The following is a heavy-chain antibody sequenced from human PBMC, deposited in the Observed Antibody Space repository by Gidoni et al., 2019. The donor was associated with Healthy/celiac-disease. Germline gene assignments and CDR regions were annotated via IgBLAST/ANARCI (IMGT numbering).Heavy chain of an antibody. J-gene: IGHJ3*02. Sequence: QVQLVESGGDVVQPGRSLRLSCAAPGFTFRSYGMHWVSQAPGKGLEWVAVILYDGSNKYYADSVKGRFTISRDKSKNTLYLQMNSLRAEDTAVYYCARVSPDSSGYFDAFDIWGQGTMVTVSS. CDR2: ILYDGSNK. CDR3: ARVSPDSSGYFDAFDI. D-gene: IGHD3-22*01. V-gene: IGHV3-33*01. CDR1: GFTFRSYG.